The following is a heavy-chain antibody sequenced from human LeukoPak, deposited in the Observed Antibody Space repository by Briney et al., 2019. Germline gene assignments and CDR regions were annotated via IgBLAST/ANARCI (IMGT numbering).Heavy chain of an antibody. J-gene: IGHJ5*02. CDR2: IDHTGST. CDR3: ARPRVRPTTNWFDT. Sequence: PSETLSLTCAVYGASFTEYYWSWIRQPPGKGLEWIGEIDHTGSTNYNPSLKTRVTISVDTSNKHFSLRLDSVTAADTAVYYCARPRVRPTTNWFDTWGQGTLVTVSS. V-gene: IGHV4-34*01. D-gene: IGHD1-26*01. CDR1: GASFTEYY.